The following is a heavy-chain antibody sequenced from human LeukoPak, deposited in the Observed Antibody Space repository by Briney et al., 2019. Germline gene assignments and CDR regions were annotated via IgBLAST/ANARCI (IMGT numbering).Heavy chain of an antibody. V-gene: IGHV1-2*02. Sequence: ASVKVSCKASGYTFTGYYMHWVRQAPGQGLVWMGWINPNSGGTNYAQKFQGRVTMTRDTSISTAYMELSRLRSDDTAVYYCAREAREVVVRGGFIWGQGTLVTVSS. D-gene: IGHD3-22*01. CDR3: AREAREVVVRGGFI. CDR2: INPNSGGT. CDR1: GYTFTGYY. J-gene: IGHJ4*02.